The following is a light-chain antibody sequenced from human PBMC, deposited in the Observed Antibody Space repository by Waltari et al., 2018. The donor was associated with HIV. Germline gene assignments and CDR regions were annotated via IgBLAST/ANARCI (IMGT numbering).Light chain of an antibody. CDR3: QQSYSTPRT. Sequence: DIQMTQSPSSLSASVGDRVTITCRASQSITNYLNWYQQKPGKAPRLLIFAGSSLQSGVPARFSGSGSGTDFTLTITSLQAEDFATYYGQQSYSTPRTFGQGTKLDIK. CDR2: AGS. V-gene: IGKV1-39*01. J-gene: IGKJ2*01. CDR1: QSITNY.